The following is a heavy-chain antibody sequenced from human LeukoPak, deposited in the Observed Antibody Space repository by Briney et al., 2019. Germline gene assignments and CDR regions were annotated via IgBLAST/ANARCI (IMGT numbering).Heavy chain of an antibody. D-gene: IGHD1-1*01. CDR2: ISGNSGDT. Sequence: GGSLRLPCAASGFTFSDSYMTWVRQAPGKGLEWLSYISGNSGDTNYADSVKGRFTISRDNAENSLYLQMNSLRVEDTAVYYCARDPRTVRIWGQGTLVTVSS. J-gene: IGHJ4*02. V-gene: IGHV3-11*06. CDR3: ARDPRTVRI. CDR1: GFTFSDSY.